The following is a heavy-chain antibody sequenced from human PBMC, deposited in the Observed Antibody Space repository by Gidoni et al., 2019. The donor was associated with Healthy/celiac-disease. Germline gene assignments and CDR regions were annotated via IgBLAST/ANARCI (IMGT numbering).Heavy chain of an antibody. Sequence: EVQLVESGGGLVQPGGSLRLSCAASGFTFSSYDMHWVRQATGKGLEWVSAIGTAGDTYYPGSVKGRFTISRENAKNSLYLQMNSLRAGDTAVYYCARLRWELNYCYFDYWGQGTLVTVSS. CDR2: IGTAGDT. D-gene: IGHD1-26*01. V-gene: IGHV3-13*01. CDR1: GFTFSSYD. J-gene: IGHJ4*02. CDR3: ARLRWELNYCYFDY.